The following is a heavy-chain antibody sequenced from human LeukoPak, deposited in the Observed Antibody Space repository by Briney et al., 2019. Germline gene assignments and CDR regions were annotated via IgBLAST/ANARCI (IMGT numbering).Heavy chain of an antibody. J-gene: IGHJ3*02. Sequence: SEALSLTCIVSGGSISSYSWTWIRQPAGEGLEWIGRIYTSGTTNYEPSLKSRVTMSVDTSKNQFSLKLSSVTAADTAVYYCAGEAGGGYARAFDIWGQGTMVTVSS. D-gene: IGHD5-12*01. CDR3: AGEAGGGYARAFDI. V-gene: IGHV4-4*07. CDR1: GGSISSYS. CDR2: IYTSGTT.